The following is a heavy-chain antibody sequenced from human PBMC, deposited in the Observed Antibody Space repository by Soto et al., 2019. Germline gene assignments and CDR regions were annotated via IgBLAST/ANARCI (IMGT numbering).Heavy chain of an antibody. V-gene: IGHV3-74*01. J-gene: IGHJ4*02. Sequence: VQLVESGGGLVQPGGSSRLSCFASGFAFDSYWMHWVRQAPGQGLEWVARISDDAARIDYATSAKGRFTIARDNAQNTLFLEMKDLRGDDTGIYYCTRGPRPSSTGTGAFWGRGVLVAVSS. D-gene: IGHD1-1*01. CDR2: ISDDAARI. CDR3: TRGPRPSSTGTGAF. CDR1: GFAFDSYW.